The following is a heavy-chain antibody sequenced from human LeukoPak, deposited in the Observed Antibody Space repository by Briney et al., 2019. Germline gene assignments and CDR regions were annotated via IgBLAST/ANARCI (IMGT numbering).Heavy chain of an antibody. J-gene: IGHJ6*03. CDR3: AREYSSSFYYMDV. V-gene: IGHV3-21*01. Sequence: GGSLRLSCAASGFTFSSYNMNWVRQAPGKGLEWVSSISSSSSYIYYADSVKGRFTISRDNAKNSLYLQMNSLRAEDTAVYYCAREYSSSFYYMDVWGKGTTVTVSS. CDR2: ISSSSSYI. D-gene: IGHD6-13*01. CDR1: GFTFSSYN.